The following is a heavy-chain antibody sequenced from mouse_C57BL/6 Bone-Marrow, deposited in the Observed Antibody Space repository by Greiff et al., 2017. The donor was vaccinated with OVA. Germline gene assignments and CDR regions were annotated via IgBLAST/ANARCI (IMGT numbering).Heavy chain of an antibody. CDR3: AREGSGSAWFAD. J-gene: IGHJ3*01. Sequence: EVKLQESGGGLVKPGGSLKLSCAASGFTFSSYTMSWVRQTPEKRLEWVATISGGGGTTYYPDSVKGRFTISRDNAKNTLYLQMSSLRSEDTALYYCAREGSGSAWFADWGKGTLVTVSA. CDR1: GFTFSSYT. V-gene: IGHV5-9*01. CDR2: ISGGGGTT. D-gene: IGHD3-2*02.